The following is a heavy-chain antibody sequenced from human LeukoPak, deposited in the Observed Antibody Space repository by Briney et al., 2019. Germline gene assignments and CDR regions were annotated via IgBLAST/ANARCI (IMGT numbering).Heavy chain of an antibody. D-gene: IGHD3-16*02. Sequence: PGGSLRLSCAASGFTFDDYAMHWVRQAPGKGLEWVSLISWDGGSTYYADSVKGRFTISRDNSKNSLYLQMNSLRAEDTALYYCEKDLGLGELSLTGGGIDYWGQGTLVTVSS. CDR3: EKDLGLGELSLTGGGIDY. CDR2: ISWDGGST. CDR1: GFTFDDYA. J-gene: IGHJ4*02. V-gene: IGHV3-43D*03.